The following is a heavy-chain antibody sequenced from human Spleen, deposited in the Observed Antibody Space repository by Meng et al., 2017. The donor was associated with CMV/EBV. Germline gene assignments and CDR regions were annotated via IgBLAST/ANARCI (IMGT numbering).Heavy chain of an antibody. J-gene: IGHJ4*02. D-gene: IGHD3-9*01. CDR3: ARQAINYFGF. V-gene: IGHV4-39*07. CDR1: GGSVSTSDYY. CDR2: IHYSGST. Sequence: GSLRLSCSVSGGSVSTSDYYWTWIRQPPGKGLEWIGTIHYSGSTYYNPSLRGRVTISKDLSKNQFSLKLSSVTAPDTAVYYCARQAINYFGFWGQGTLVTVSS.